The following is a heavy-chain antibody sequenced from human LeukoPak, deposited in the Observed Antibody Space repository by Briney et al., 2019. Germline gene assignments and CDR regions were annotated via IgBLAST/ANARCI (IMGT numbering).Heavy chain of an antibody. CDR2: IYSSGST. CDR1: GGSISSYY. Sequence: SETLSLTCTVSGGSISSYYWSWIRQPAGKGLEWIGRIYSSGSTNYNPSLKSRVTMSVDTSKNQFSLKLSSVTAADTAVYYCARDGGFYYTASPNSWFDPWGQGILVTVSS. J-gene: IGHJ5*02. CDR3: ARDGGFYYTASPNSWFDP. D-gene: IGHD2-15*01. V-gene: IGHV4-4*07.